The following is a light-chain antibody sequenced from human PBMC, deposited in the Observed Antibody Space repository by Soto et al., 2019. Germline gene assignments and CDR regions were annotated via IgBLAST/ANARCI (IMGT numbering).Light chain of an antibody. CDR2: GAS. CDR3: QQYGSSPLT. Sequence: EIVLTQSPGTLSLSPGERATLSCRASQSVSSSSYLAWYQQKPGQAPRLLIYGASSRATGIPDRFSGSGSGTDSTLTISRLEPEDFAVYYCQQYGSSPLTFGGGTKVEIK. J-gene: IGKJ4*01. V-gene: IGKV3-20*01. CDR1: QSVSSSSY.